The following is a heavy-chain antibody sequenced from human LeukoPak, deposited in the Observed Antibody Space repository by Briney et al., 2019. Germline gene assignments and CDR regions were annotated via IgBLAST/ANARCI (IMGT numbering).Heavy chain of an antibody. D-gene: IGHD2-21*01. CDR2: INTDGSGT. CDR1: GFTFSSHW. CDR3: AKGYSGDYYYYYMDV. V-gene: IGHV3-74*01. Sequence: GGSLRLSCAASGFTFSSHWMHWVRQAPGKGLVWVSRINTDGSGTDYADSVKGRFTISRDNSKNTLYLQMNSLRAEDTAVYYCAKGYSGDYYYYYMDVWGKGTTVTVSS. J-gene: IGHJ6*03.